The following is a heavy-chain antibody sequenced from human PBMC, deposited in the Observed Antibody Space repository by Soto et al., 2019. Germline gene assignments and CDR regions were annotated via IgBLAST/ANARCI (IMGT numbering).Heavy chain of an antibody. D-gene: IGHD2-15*01. CDR2: IYHSGST. CDR1: GGSISSGGYS. Sequence: QLQLQESGSGLVKPSQTLSLTCAVSGGSISSGGYSWSWIRQPPGKGLEWIGYIYHSGSTYYNPSLNRRVTIAADRTQNQFALKLSAVTAADTAVYYCARGVVVAARGNGFDPWGQGTLVTVSS. J-gene: IGHJ5*02. V-gene: IGHV4-30-2*01. CDR3: ARGVVVAARGNGFDP.